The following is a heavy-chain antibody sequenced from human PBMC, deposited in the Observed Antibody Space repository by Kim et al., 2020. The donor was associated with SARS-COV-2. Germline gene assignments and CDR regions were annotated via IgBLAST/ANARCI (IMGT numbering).Heavy chain of an antibody. CDR3: AREGQWLVRRGMGLNWFDP. J-gene: IGHJ5*02. CDR1: GFTFSSYA. Sequence: GGSLRLSCAASGFTFSSYAMHWVRQAPGKGLEWVAVISYDGSNKYYADSVKGRFTISRDNSKNTLYLQMNSLRAEDTAVYYCAREGQWLVRRGMGLNWFDPWGQGTLVTVSS. V-gene: IGHV3-30*04. D-gene: IGHD6-19*01. CDR2: ISYDGSNK.